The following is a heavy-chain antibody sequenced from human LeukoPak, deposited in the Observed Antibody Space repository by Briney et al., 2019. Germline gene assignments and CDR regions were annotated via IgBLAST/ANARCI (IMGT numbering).Heavy chain of an antibody. CDR2: ISYDGSNK. Sequence: GGSLRLSCAASGFTFSSYAMHWVRQAPGKGLEWVAVISYDGSNKYYADSVKGRFTISRDNSKNTLYLQMNSLRAEDTAVYYCANAQTNSGSYFFDYWGRGTLVTVSS. CDR3: ANAQTNSGSYFFDY. V-gene: IGHV3-30-3*01. J-gene: IGHJ4*02. CDR1: GFTFSSYA. D-gene: IGHD1-26*01.